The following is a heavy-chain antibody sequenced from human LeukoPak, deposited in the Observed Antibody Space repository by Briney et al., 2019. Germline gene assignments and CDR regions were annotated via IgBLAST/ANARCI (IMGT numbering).Heavy chain of an antibody. Sequence: SETLSLTCTVSGGSISSYYWSWIRQPPGKGLEWIGYIYYSGSTNYNPSLKSRVTMSVDTSKNQFSLKLSSVTAADTAVYYCARDRPRDYYGSGSHLDYWGQGTLVTVSS. CDR2: IYYSGST. D-gene: IGHD3-10*01. J-gene: IGHJ4*02. CDR3: ARDRPRDYYGSGSHLDY. V-gene: IGHV4-59*12. CDR1: GGSISSYY.